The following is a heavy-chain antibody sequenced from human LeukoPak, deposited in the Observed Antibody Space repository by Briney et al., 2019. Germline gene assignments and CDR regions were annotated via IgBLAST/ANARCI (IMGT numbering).Heavy chain of an antibody. J-gene: IGHJ4*02. Sequence: GSLRLSCAASGFTFSSYGMHWVCQAPGKGLEWVAVIWYDGSNKYYADSVKGRFTISRDNSKNTLYLQMNSLRAEDTAVYYCARYYYDSSGYYYADYWGQGTLVTVSS. V-gene: IGHV3-33*01. CDR2: IWYDGSNK. CDR3: ARYYYDSSGYYYADY. D-gene: IGHD3-22*01. CDR1: GFTFSSYG.